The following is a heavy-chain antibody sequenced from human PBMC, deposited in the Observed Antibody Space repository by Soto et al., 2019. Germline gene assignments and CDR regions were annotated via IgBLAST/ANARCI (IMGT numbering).Heavy chain of an antibody. J-gene: IGHJ5*02. CDR2: IKSKTDGGTT. CDR3: TTDELFIAVAGSAPNWFDP. CDR1: GFTFSNAW. Sequence: GGSLRLSCAASGFTFSNAWMSWVRQAPGKGLEWVGRIKSKTDGGTTDYAAPVKGRFTISRDDSKNTLYLQMNSLKTEDTAVYYCTTDELFIAVAGSAPNWFDPWGQGTLVTVSS. D-gene: IGHD6-19*01. V-gene: IGHV3-15*01.